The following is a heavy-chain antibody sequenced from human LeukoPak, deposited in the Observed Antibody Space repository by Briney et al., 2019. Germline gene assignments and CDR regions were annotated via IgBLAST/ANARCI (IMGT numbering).Heavy chain of an antibody. J-gene: IGHJ4*02. CDR3: ARAGPVVPAAIYFDY. Sequence: SETLSLTCTVSGGSISSSSYYWGWIRQPPGKGLEWIGSIYYSGSTYYNPSLKGRVTISVDTSKNQFSLKLSSVTAADTAVYYCARAGPVVPAAIYFDYWGQGTLVTVSS. CDR1: GGSISSSSYY. CDR2: IYYSGST. V-gene: IGHV4-39*01. D-gene: IGHD2-2*01.